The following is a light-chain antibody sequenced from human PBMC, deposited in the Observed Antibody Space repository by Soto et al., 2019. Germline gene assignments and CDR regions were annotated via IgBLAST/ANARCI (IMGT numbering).Light chain of an antibody. V-gene: IGKV3-20*01. Sequence: VLTNSAGTLSLSPGERATLSCRASQSLSSSYLAWYQQKPGQAPKLVIYGASNIATGIPDRFSASGSGTHFTLTISRLEPEDFAVYFCQQDNSSPVTFGQGTKVDIK. J-gene: IGKJ1*01. CDR1: QSLSSSY. CDR2: GAS. CDR3: QQDNSSPVT.